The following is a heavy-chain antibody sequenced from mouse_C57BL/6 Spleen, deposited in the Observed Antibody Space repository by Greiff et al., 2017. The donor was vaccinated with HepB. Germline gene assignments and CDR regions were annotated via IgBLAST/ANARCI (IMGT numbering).Heavy chain of an antibody. CDR2: ISNGGGST. J-gene: IGHJ4*01. Sequence: EVQLVESGGGLVQPGGSLKLSCAASGFTFSDYYMYWVRQTPEKRLEWVAYISNGGGSTYYPDTVKGRFTISRDNAKNTLYLQMSRLKSEDTAMYYCARQLTGPYYYAMDYWGQGTSVTVSS. CDR1: GFTFSDYY. D-gene: IGHD4-1*01. CDR3: ARQLTGPYYYAMDY. V-gene: IGHV5-12*01.